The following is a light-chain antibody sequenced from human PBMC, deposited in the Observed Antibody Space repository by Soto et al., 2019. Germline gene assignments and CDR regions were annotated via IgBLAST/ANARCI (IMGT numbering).Light chain of an antibody. CDR2: GAS. J-gene: IGKJ1*01. CDR3: QQYGTSPRP. CDR1: QSVSSSY. Sequence: EIVLTQSPGTLSLSPGERATLSCRDSQSVSSSYLAWYQQTPGQAPRLLIYGASSRATGIPDRFCGAGSGTDFTLTISRLEPEDLAVYYCQQYGTSPRPFGQGTKVDIK. V-gene: IGKV3-20*01.